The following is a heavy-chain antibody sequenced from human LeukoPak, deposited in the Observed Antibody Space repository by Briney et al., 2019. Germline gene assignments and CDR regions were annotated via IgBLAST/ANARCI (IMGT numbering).Heavy chain of an antibody. CDR2: ITLSGRT. V-gene: IGHV4-34*01. CDR1: GASFSGYY. D-gene: IGHD5-18*01. J-gene: IGHJ4*02. CDR3: ARVSGYRYGGNDY. Sequence: PSETLSLTCAVYGASFSGYYWNWIRPPPGKGLEWVVEITLSGRTYYNPSLKSRVTISVDTSKNQFSLKLNSVTAADTAVYYFARVSGYRYGGNDYWGQGTLVTVSS.